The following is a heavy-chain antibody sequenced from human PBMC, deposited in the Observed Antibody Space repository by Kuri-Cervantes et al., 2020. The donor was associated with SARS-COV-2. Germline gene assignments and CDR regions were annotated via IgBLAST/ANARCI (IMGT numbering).Heavy chain of an antibody. CDR1: GGTFSSYA. V-gene: IGHV1-69*04. D-gene: IGHD3-10*01. Sequence: SVKVSCKASGGTFSSYAISWVRQAPGQGLEWMGRIIPILGIANYAQKFQGRVTMTTDTSTSTAYMELRSLRSDDTAVYYCARERRSLLWFGEFFDYWGQGTLVTVSS. CDR2: IIPILGIA. CDR3: ARERRSLLWFGEFFDY. J-gene: IGHJ4*02.